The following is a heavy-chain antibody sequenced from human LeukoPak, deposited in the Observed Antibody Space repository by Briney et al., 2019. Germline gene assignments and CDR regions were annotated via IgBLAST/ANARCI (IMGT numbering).Heavy chain of an antibody. CDR2: ISSSGSTI. Sequence: PGGSLRLSCAASGFTFSDYYMSWIRQAPGKGLEWVSYISSSGSTISYADSVKGRFTISRDNAKNSLYLQMDSLRAEDTAVYYCARDFRPDYGGNSGEPWGQGTLVTVSS. V-gene: IGHV3-11*01. CDR1: GFTFSDYY. D-gene: IGHD4-23*01. CDR3: ARDFRPDYGGNSGEP. J-gene: IGHJ5*02.